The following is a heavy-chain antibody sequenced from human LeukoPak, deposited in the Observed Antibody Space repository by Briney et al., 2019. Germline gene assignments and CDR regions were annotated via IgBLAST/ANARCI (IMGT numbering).Heavy chain of an antibody. V-gene: IGHV3-33*01. CDR1: GFTFSSYG. CDR2: IWFDGSNK. Sequence: GGSPRLSCAASGFTFSSYGMHWVRQAPGKGLEWVAVIWFDGSNKYYADSVKGRFTISRDNSKNTLYLQMNSLRAEDTAVYYCARDRDWGCSYCSYWGQGTLVTVSS. J-gene: IGHJ4*02. CDR3: ARDRDWGCSYCSY. D-gene: IGHD7-27*01.